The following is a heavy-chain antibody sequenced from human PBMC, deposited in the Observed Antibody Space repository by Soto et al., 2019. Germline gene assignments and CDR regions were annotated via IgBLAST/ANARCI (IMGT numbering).Heavy chain of an antibody. D-gene: IGHD1-26*01. Sequence: SETLSLTCAVDGGSFSGYYWRWIRQPPGKGLEWIGEINHSGSTNYNPSLKSRVTISVDTSKNQFSLKLSSVTAADTAVYYCATQEVGGSYVYTFDPWGQGTLVTVSS. J-gene: IGHJ5*02. CDR3: ATQEVGGSYVYTFDP. V-gene: IGHV4-34*01. CDR2: INHSGST. CDR1: GGSFSGYY.